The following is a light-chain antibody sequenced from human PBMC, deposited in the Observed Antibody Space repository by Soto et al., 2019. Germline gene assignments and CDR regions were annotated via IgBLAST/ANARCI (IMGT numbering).Light chain of an antibody. CDR3: QHYRGLSS. CDR2: DAS. Sequence: DIQMTQSPSTLSASVGDRVTITCRASQRISRYLAWYQQKPGEAPKLLIYDASSLQSGVPSRFSGSGSGTEFSLSITGLQPDDFATYYCQHYRGLSSFGPGTKVDIK. J-gene: IGKJ3*01. V-gene: IGKV1-5*01. CDR1: QRISRY.